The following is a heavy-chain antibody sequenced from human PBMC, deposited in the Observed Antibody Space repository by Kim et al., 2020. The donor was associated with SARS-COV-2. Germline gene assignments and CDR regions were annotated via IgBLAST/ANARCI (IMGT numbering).Heavy chain of an antibody. CDR2: IYYSGST. V-gene: IGHV4-39*07. D-gene: IGHD3-10*01. Sequence: SETLSLTCTVSGGSISSSSYYWGWIRQPPGKGLEWIGSIYYSGSTYHNPSLESRVTISVDTSKNQFSLKLSSLTAADTAVYYCARVLWFGEFRPVYYFD. J-gene: IGHJ4*01. CDR3: ARVLWFGEFRPVYYFD. CDR1: GGSISSSSYY.